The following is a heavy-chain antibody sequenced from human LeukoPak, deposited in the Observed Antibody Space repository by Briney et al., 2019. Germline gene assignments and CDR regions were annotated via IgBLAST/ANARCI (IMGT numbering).Heavy chain of an antibody. V-gene: IGHV1-18*01. J-gene: IGHJ4*02. CDR2: ISAYNGNT. Sequence: ASVKVSCKASGYTFTRYGISWVRQAPGQGLEWMGWISAYNGNTNYAQKFQGRVTMTTDTSTSIAYMELRSLRSDDTAVYYCARTYCAGDCYSPLPEFDYWGQGTLVTVSS. D-gene: IGHD2-21*02. CDR1: GYTFTRYG. CDR3: ARTYCAGDCYSPLPEFDY.